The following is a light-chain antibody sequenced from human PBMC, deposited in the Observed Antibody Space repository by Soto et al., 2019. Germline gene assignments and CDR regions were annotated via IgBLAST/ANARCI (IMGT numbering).Light chain of an antibody. V-gene: IGLV9-49*01. CDR3: GADHGSGSNVVV. J-gene: IGLJ2*01. CDR2: VGTGGIVG. Sequence: QSVLTQPPSASASLGASVTLTCTLSSGYSNYKVDWYQQRPGKGPRFVMRVGTGGIVGSKGDGIPDRFSVLGSGLNWYLTIKNIQEEDESDYHCGADHGSGSNVVVFGGGTKLTVL. CDR1: SGYSNYK.